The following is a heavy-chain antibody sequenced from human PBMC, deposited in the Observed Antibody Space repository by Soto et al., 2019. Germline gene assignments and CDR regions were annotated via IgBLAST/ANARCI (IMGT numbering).Heavy chain of an antibody. J-gene: IGHJ4*02. CDR3: ATHSSWYGDFDY. D-gene: IGHD6-13*01. CDR1: GYTFTSYG. Sequence: ASVKVSCKASGYTFTSYGISWVRQAPGQGLEWMGWISAYNGNTNYAQKLQGRVTMTTDTSTSTAYMELRSLRSDDTAVYCCATHSSWYGDFDYWGQGTLVTVSS. CDR2: ISAYNGNT. V-gene: IGHV1-18*01.